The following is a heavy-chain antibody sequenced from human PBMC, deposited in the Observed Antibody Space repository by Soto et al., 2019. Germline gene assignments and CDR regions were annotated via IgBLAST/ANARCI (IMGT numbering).Heavy chain of an antibody. CDR1: GDSVSSDITS. D-gene: IGHD3-10*01. V-gene: IGHV6-1*01. CDR3: ARGNALDV. Sequence: QGHLQQSGPGLVKPSQTLSLTCAISGDSVSSDITSWSWIRQSPSRGLEWLGRTYYRSKWFHDYAASVKSRITINPDTSKNQFSLELNSMTPEDTAVYYCARGNALDVWGQGTVVTVSS. CDR2: TYYRSKWFH. J-gene: IGHJ3*01.